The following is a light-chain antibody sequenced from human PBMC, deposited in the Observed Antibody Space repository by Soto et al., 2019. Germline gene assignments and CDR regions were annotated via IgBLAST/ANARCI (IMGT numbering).Light chain of an antibody. CDR2: AAS. CDR1: QGIRNY. J-gene: IGKJ1*01. V-gene: IGKV1-27*01. Sequence: DIRVRQSPSSLYAYLRERFTITCRASQGIRNYLAWYQQKPGKVPKLLIYAASILQSGVPSRFSLSGSGTDFTLTISSLQPAAVATYYFQKYITAPWTFGQGTKVDIK. CDR3: QKYITAPWT.